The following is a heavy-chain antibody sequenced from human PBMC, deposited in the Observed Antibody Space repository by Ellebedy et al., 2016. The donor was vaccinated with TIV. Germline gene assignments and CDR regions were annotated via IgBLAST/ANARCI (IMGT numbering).Heavy chain of an antibody. Sequence: MPSETLSLTCTVSGGSLSGHYWSWIRQPPGKGLEWIGHIHDSGSTHHNPSLESRITILVDTSKNQFSLKLTSVTAADTAVYYCVRRGGHTYGYPLDYWGRGTLVTVSS. J-gene: IGHJ4*02. V-gene: IGHV4-59*08. CDR2: IHDSGST. CDR1: GGSLSGHY. D-gene: IGHD5-18*01. CDR3: VRRGGHTYGYPLDY.